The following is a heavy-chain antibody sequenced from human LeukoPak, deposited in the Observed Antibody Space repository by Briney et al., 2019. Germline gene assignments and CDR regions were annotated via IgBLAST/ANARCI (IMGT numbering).Heavy chain of an antibody. CDR3: ARYAGELDY. J-gene: IGHJ4*02. CDR2: IGGSGGDI. CDR1: GFAFSDCY. V-gene: IGHV3-11*01. Sequence: GGSLRLSCAASGFAFSDCYMTWIRQAPGKGLEYISYIGGSGGDITYADSVRGRFTVSRDNAKNSLYLQMNSLRVEDTAVYYCARYAGELDYWGKGPLFTVSS. D-gene: IGHD2-2*01.